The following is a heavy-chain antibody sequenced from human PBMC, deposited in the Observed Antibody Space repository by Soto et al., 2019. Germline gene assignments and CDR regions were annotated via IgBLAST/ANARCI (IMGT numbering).Heavy chain of an antibody. CDR3: ARLRKDIVVVPARYEYYFDY. D-gene: IGHD2-2*01. CDR2: IYPGDSDT. Sequence: GGSLRLSCKGSGYSFTSYWIGWVRQMPGKGLEWMGIIYPGDSDTRYSPSFQGQVTISADKSISTAYLQWSSLKASDTAMYYCARLRKDIVVVPARYEYYFDYWGQGTLVTVSS. J-gene: IGHJ4*02. CDR1: GYSFTSYW. V-gene: IGHV5-51*01.